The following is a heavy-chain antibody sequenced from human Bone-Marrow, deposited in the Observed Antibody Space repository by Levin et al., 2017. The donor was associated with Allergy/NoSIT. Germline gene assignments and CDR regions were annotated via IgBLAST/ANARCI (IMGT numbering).Heavy chain of an antibody. D-gene: IGHD6-19*01. CDR3: ARGGIAVAGKELDY. J-gene: IGHJ4*02. CDR1: GYTFTSYG. V-gene: IGHV1-18*01. CDR2: ISGYNADT. Sequence: PPASVKVSCRTSGYTFTSYGISWVRQAPGQGLEWMGWISGYNADTEYEQEFQGRVTMTTDTSTSTAYMELRRLRGDDTAVYYCARGGIAVAGKELDYWGQGTLVSVSS.